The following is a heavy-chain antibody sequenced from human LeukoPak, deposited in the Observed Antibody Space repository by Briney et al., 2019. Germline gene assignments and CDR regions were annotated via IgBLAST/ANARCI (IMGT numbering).Heavy chain of an antibody. V-gene: IGHV4-59*01. CDR3: ARGYDWLPAYFDY. J-gene: IGHJ4*02. D-gene: IGHD3-9*01. CDR1: GGSISSYY. Sequence: SETLSLTCTVSGGSISSYYWSWIRQPPGKRLELIGYIYYSGSTNYNPSLKSRVTISVDTSKNRFSLKLSSVTAADTAVYYCARGYDWLPAYFDYWGQGTLVTVSS. CDR2: IYYSGST.